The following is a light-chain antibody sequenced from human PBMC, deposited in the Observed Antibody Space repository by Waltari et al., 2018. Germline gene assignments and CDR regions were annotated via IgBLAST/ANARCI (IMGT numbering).Light chain of an antibody. Sequence: EIVLTQSPGTLSLSPGERATLSCRASESVSNTYLAWYQQKPGQAPRLLIYGASSRATGIPDRFSGSGSGTDFTLIISRLEPEDFAVYFCQQYRDSPETFGQGTKVEIK. J-gene: IGKJ1*01. CDR1: ESVSNTY. CDR2: GAS. V-gene: IGKV3-20*01. CDR3: QQYRDSPET.